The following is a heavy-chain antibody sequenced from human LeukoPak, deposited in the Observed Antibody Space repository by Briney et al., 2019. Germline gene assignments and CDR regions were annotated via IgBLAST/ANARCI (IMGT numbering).Heavy chain of an antibody. CDR1: GFTFSNYG. D-gene: IGHD3-10*01. Sequence: PGGSLRLSCAASGFTFSNYGMSWIRQPPGKGLEWIGSIYYSGSTYYNPSLKSRVTMSVDTSKNQFSLKLSSVTAADTAVYYCAREQNYYGSGSIDYWGQGTLVTVSS. CDR2: IYYSGST. V-gene: IGHV4-39*07. CDR3: AREQNYYGSGSIDY. J-gene: IGHJ4*02.